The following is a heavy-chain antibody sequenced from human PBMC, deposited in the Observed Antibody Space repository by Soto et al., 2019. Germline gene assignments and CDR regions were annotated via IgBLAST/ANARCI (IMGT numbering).Heavy chain of an antibody. V-gene: IGHV3-53*01. D-gene: IGHD1-1*01. J-gene: IGHJ3*02. CDR1: GLTVSGKKY. CDR3: ASWRRQEHAYDI. CDR2: LYDVDGT. Sequence: DVQLVESGGGLIQPGGSLRLSCAAFGLTVSGKKYLAWVRQAPGKGLEWLSGLYDVDGTYYADFVKGRFTVSRDSSKIVVYLPSNSLRPDDTAVYFCASWRRQEHAYDIWGLGKTVTVSS.